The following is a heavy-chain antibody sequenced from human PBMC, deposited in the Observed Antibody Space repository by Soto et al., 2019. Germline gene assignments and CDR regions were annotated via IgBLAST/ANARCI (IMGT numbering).Heavy chain of an antibody. CDR1: GYTFTSYG. CDR3: ASSSGSYSTADVFDI. J-gene: IGHJ3*02. D-gene: IGHD1-26*01. V-gene: IGHV1-18*01. CDR2: ISAYNGNT. Sequence: QVQLVQSGAEVKKPGASVKVSCKASGYTFTSYGISWVRQAPGQGLEWMGWISAYNGNTNYAQKLQGRVTMTTATSTSTAYMELRSLRSDDTAVYYCASSSGSYSTADVFDIWGQGTMVTVSS.